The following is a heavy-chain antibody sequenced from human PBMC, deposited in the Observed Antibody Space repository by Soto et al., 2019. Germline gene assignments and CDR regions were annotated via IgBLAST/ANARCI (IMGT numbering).Heavy chain of an antibody. V-gene: IGHV1-18*01. J-gene: IGHJ6*02. CDR1: DHTFTYYG. D-gene: IGHD2-8*02. CDR3: AATGGHYFGLDV. CDR2: ISGYKGNT. Sequence: QVQLLQSGGEVKKAGASVKVSCNSSDHTFTYYGINWVRRAPGQGLEWMGWISGYKGNTMYAQKCQDRVTMSADTSTRTAYMEMRSLTSDDTAVYFCAATGGHYFGLDVWGQGTTVTVSS.